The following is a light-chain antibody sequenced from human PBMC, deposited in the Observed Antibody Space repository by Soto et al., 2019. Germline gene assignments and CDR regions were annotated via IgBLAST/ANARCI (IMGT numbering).Light chain of an antibody. J-gene: IGKJ2*01. CDR1: QSGSSSY. CDR2: GAS. Sequence: EIVLTQSPGTLSLSPGERATLSCRASQSGSSSYLAWYQQKPGPAPRLLIYGASSRTTGIPDRFSGSGSGRDFTLTISRLEPEDFAVYYCQQYGSSPPYTFGKGTKVEIK. CDR3: QQYGSSPPYT. V-gene: IGKV3-20*01.